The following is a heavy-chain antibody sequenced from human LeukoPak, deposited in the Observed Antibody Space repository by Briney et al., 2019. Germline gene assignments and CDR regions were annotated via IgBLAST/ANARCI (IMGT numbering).Heavy chain of an antibody. J-gene: IGHJ4*02. V-gene: IGHV4-39*07. Sequence: PSETLSLTCTVSGGSISSSSYYWGWIRQPPGKGLEWIGSIYYSGSTHYNPSLKSRVTISVDTSKNQFSLKLSSVTAADTAVYYCARDRTAHSPDGYNGGIDYWGQGTLVTVSS. CDR1: GGSISSSSYY. CDR2: IYYSGST. D-gene: IGHD5-24*01. CDR3: ARDRTAHSPDGYNGGIDY.